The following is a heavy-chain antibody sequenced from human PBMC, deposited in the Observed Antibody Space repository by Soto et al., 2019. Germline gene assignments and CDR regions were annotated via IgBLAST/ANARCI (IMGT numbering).Heavy chain of an antibody. J-gene: IGHJ4*02. Sequence: EVRLVESGGGLVQPGTSLTLSCVGSGFDFGDYAMHWVRQAPGKGLEWVAGITYNGDDIDYADSVKGRFSISRDNAEKSLYLQVSGLKPEDTALYFCAKDMRRDGYRYGNFKNWGQGTLVSVSS. CDR2: ITYNGDDI. V-gene: IGHV3-9*01. D-gene: IGHD5-12*01. CDR1: GFDFGDYA. CDR3: AKDMRRDGYRYGNFKN.